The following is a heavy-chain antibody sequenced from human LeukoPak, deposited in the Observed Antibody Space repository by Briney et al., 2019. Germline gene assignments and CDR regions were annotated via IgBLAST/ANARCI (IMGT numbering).Heavy chain of an antibody. CDR2: ISAYNGNT. J-gene: IGHJ4*02. V-gene: IGHV1-18*01. CDR1: GYTFTSYG. Sequence: ASVKVSCKASGYTFTSYGISWVRQAPGQGLEWMGWISAYNGNTNYAQRLQGRVTMTTDTSTSTAYMELRSLRSDDTAVYYCARVIAVDLNFDYWGQGTLVTVSS. CDR3: ARVIAVDLNFDY. D-gene: IGHD6-19*01.